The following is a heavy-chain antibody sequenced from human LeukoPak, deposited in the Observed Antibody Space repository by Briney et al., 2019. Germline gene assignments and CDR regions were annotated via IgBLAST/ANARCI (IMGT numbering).Heavy chain of an antibody. CDR3: ERAGYDILTRQLDY. CDR1: GFTFSSYW. Sequence: GGSLRLSCAASGFTFSSYWMSWVRQAPGKGLEWVANIKQDGSEKYYVDSVKGRFTISRDNAKNSLYLQMNSLRAEDTAAYYCERAGYDILTRQLDYWGQGTLVTVSS. J-gene: IGHJ4*02. D-gene: IGHD3-9*01. V-gene: IGHV3-7*04. CDR2: IKQDGSEK.